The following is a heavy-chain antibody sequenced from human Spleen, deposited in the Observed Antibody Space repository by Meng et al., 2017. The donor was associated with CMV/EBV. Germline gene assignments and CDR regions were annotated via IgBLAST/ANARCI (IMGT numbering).Heavy chain of an antibody. D-gene: IGHD3-22*01. V-gene: IGHV1-18*01. CDR1: DYTFTNYG. J-gene: IGHJ4*02. CDR2: ISVHNGKA. Sequence: ASVKVSCKASDYTFTNYGISWVRQAPGHGLEWMGWISVHNGKANYAQNIQGRVTMTTDTSTSTAYMELRRLRSDDTAVYYCAREITGGYYRDISTYYSDYWGQGTLVTVSS. CDR3: AREITGGYYRDISTYYSDY.